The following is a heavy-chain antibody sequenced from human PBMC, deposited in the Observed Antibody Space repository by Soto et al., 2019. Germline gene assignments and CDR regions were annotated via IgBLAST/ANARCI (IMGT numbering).Heavy chain of an antibody. CDR3: ARDHPDYYDSSGGEAFDI. CDR1: GGSISSSNW. CDR2: IYHSGST. J-gene: IGHJ3*02. Sequence: QVQLQESGPGLVKPSGTLSLTCAVSGGSISSSNWWSWVRQPPGKGLERIGEIYHSGSTNYNPSLKSRVTISVDKSKNQFSLKLSSMTAADTAVYYCARDHPDYYDSSGGEAFDIWGQGTMVTVSS. V-gene: IGHV4-4*02. D-gene: IGHD3-22*01.